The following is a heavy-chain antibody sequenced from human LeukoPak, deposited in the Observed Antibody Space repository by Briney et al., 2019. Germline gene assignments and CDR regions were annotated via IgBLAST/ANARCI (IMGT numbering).Heavy chain of an antibody. Sequence: NPPETLSLTCTVSGGSISSSSYSWTWIRQPPGKGLEWIGEINHSGSTNYNPSLKSRVTISVDTSKNQFSLKLSSVTAADTAVYYCARKGYSSGYDYWGQGTLVTVSS. D-gene: IGHD6-19*01. CDR2: INHSGST. CDR3: ARKGYSSGYDY. CDR1: GGSISSSSYS. J-gene: IGHJ4*02. V-gene: IGHV4-39*07.